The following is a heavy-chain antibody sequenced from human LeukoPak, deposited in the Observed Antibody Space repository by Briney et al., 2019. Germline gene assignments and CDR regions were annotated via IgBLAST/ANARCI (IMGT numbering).Heavy chain of an antibody. CDR2: ISDSGDNT. CDR1: GFTFSSYA. J-gene: IGHJ4*02. Sequence: GGSLRLSCAASGFTFSSYAMSWVRQAPGRGLEWVSAISDSGDNTYYADSVKGRFTISRDNSKNTLYLQMNSLRAEDTAVYYCARGYYYDSSGYTDWGQGTLVTVSS. V-gene: IGHV3-23*01. CDR3: ARGYYYDSSGYTD. D-gene: IGHD3-22*01.